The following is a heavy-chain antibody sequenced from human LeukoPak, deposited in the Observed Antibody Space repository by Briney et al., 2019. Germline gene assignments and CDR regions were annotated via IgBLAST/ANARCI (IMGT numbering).Heavy chain of an antibody. D-gene: IGHD5-18*01. V-gene: IGHV5-51*01. CDR3: ARPRDANHWSGIQLSA. CDR2: IYPGDSDT. J-gene: IGHJ5*02. CDR1: GYSFTSYW. Sequence: PGESLKISCKGSGYSFTSYWIGWVRQMPGKGLEWMGIIYPGDSDTRYSPSSQGQVTISADKSISTAYLQWSSLKASDTAMYYCARPRDANHWSGIQLSAWGQGTLVTVSS.